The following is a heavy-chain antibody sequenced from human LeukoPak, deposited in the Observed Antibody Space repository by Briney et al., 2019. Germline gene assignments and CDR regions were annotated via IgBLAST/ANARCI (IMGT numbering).Heavy chain of an antibody. CDR2: MNPNSGNT. Sequence: ASVKVSSKASGYTFTSYDINWVRQATGQGLEWMGWMNPNSGNTGYAQKFQGRVTMTRNTSISTAYMELSSLRSEDTAVYYCARVPSSSSWYSYYYYGMDVWGQGTTVTVSS. CDR3: ARVPSSSSWYSYYYYGMDV. CDR1: GYTFTSYD. D-gene: IGHD6-13*01. V-gene: IGHV1-8*01. J-gene: IGHJ6*02.